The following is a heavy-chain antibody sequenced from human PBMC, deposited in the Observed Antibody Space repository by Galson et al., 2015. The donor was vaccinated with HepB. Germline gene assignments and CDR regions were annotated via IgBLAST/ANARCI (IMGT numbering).Heavy chain of an antibody. Sequence: SLRLSCAVSGFTFSRFNMNWVRQALGKGLEWVSSISSGGGYLFYADSVKGRFTISRDDAKNSLYLQMNSLRAEDTAVYFCAVAYCTAASCPWSFDYWGQGTLVTVSS. CDR3: AVAYCTAASCPWSFDY. CDR2: ISSGGGYL. D-gene: IGHD2-8*02. CDR1: GFTFSRFN. J-gene: IGHJ4*02. V-gene: IGHV3-21*01.